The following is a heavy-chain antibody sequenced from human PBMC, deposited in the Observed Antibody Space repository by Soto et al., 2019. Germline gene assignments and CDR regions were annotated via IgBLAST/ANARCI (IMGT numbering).Heavy chain of an antibody. CDR1: GFTFSSYW. CDR2: IKSDGSST. Sequence: PGGSLRLSCAASGFTFSSYWMHWVRQAPGKGLVWVSRIKSDGSSTTYADSVKGRFTISRDNAKNTLYLQMNSLRAEDTAVYYCILDESGDSSGYFHDSWGQGTLVTVSS. D-gene: IGHD3-22*01. J-gene: IGHJ4*02. V-gene: IGHV3-74*01. CDR3: ILDESGDSSGYFHDS.